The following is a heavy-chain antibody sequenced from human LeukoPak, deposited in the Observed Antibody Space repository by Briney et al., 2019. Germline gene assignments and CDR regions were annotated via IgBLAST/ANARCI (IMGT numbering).Heavy chain of an antibody. Sequence: GSVKVSCEASGYTFTSYDINWVRQATGQGLEWMGCMNRSSGTTDYAQKFQGRVTMTRKTSITTTYMEPSSLRSEAAAEYYCARRTLTTFGIVLNYDAFDIWGPGTMVTVSS. CDR3: ARRTLTTFGIVLNYDAFDI. CDR2: MNRSSGTT. J-gene: IGHJ3*02. CDR1: GYTFTSYD. D-gene: IGHD3-10*02. V-gene: IGHV1-8*01.